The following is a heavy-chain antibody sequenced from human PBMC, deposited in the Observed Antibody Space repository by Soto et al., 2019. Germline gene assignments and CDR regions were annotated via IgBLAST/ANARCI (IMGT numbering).Heavy chain of an antibody. CDR1: GYTFTSYA. CDR2: INAGNGNT. Sequence: ASVKVSCKASGYTFTSYAMHWVRQAPGQRLEWMGWINAGNGNTKYSQKFQGRVTITRDTSASTAYMELSSLRSEDTAVYYCARGTRVVNPYYYYGMDVWGQGTTVTVSS. V-gene: IGHV1-3*01. D-gene: IGHD3-3*01. CDR3: ARGTRVVNPYYYYGMDV. J-gene: IGHJ6*02.